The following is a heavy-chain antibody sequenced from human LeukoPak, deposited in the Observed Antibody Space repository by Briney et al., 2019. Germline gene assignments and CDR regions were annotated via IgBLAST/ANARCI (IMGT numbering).Heavy chain of an antibody. D-gene: IGHD3-9*01. CDR3: ARAYYDILTGTNNWFDP. CDR2: ISSSSSYI. V-gene: IGHV3-21*01. CDR1: GFTFSSYS. J-gene: IGHJ5*02. Sequence: PGGSLRLSCAASGFTFSSYSMNWVRQAPGKGLEWASSISSSSSYIYYADSVKGRFTISRDNAKNSLYLQMNSLRAEDTAVYYCARAYYDILTGTNNWFDPWGQGTLVTVSS.